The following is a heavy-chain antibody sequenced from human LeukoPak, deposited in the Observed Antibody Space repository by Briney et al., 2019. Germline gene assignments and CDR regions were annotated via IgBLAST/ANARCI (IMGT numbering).Heavy chain of an antibody. V-gene: IGHV3-48*04. D-gene: IGHD2-2*01. CDR1: GFTFSSYS. Sequence: RSGRSLRLSCAASGFTFSSYSMNWVRQAPGKGLEWVSYISSSSSTIYYADSVKGRLTISRDNAKNSLYLQMNSLRAEDTAVYYCAREGGYCSSTSCGYFDYWGQGTLVTVSS. J-gene: IGHJ4*02. CDR2: ISSSSSTI. CDR3: AREGGYCSSTSCGYFDY.